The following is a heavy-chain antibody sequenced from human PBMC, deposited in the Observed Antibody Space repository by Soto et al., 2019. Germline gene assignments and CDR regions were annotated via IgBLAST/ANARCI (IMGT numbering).Heavy chain of an antibody. D-gene: IGHD6-25*01. Sequence: SETLSLTCTVSGDSISPHYWTWVRRPPGKGLEWVGYVYYTGTTMYNPSLKSRLTISVDRSKNQVSLNLTSVTAADTAVYYCAKRPAAGWFDPWGQGTLVTVSS. CDR1: GDSISPHY. CDR2: VYYTGTT. CDR3: AKRPAAGWFDP. V-gene: IGHV4-59*08. J-gene: IGHJ5*02.